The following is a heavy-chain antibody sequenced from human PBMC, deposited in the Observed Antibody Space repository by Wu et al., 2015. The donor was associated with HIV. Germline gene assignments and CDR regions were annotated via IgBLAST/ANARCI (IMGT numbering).Heavy chain of an antibody. Sequence: EVQLLQSGAEVKKPGTTLKISCKVSGFTFIDYYISWVQMAPGKGPQWMGFVDPENGDTMYAAKFQDRVTITADASTDTAYMELRHLTSEDTAMYYCATSLEVSGFDYWGQGTLVTVSS. CDR2: VDPENGDT. J-gene: IGHJ4*02. D-gene: IGHD1-1*01. V-gene: IGHV1-69-2*01. CDR1: GFTFIDYY. CDR3: ATSLEVSGFDY.